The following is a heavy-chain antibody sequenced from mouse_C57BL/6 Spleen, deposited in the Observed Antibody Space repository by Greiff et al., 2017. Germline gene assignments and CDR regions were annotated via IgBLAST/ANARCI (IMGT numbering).Heavy chain of an antibody. Sequence: VQLQQSGTVLARPGASVKMSCKTSGYTFTSYWMHWVKQRPGQGLEWIGAIYPGNSDTSYNQKFKGKAKLTAVTSASTAYMELSSLTNEDSAVYYCTREIYYGDAMDYWGQGTSVTVSS. D-gene: IGHD2-13*01. V-gene: IGHV1-5*01. J-gene: IGHJ4*01. CDR1: GYTFTSYW. CDR2: IYPGNSDT. CDR3: TREIYYGDAMDY.